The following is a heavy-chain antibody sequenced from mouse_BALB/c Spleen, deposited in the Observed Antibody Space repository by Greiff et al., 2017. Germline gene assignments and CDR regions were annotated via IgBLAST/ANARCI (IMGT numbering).Heavy chain of an antibody. D-gene: IGHD2-14*01. CDR2: ISSGSSTI. V-gene: IGHV5-17*02. Sequence: EVQLVESGGGLVQPGGSRKLSCAASGFTFSSFGMHWVRQAPEKGLEWVAYISSGSSTIYYADTVKGRFTISRDNPKNTLFLQMTSLRSEDTAMYYCARSERYDEEDYAMDYWGQGTSVTVSS. CDR3: ARSERYDEEDYAMDY. J-gene: IGHJ4*01. CDR1: GFTFSSFG.